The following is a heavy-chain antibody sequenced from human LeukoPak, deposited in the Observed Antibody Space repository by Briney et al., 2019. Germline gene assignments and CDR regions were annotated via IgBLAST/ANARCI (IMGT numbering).Heavy chain of an antibody. D-gene: IGHD3-16*02. CDR3: TRDGIMITFGGVIVPFDY. V-gene: IGHV3-49*04. J-gene: IGHJ4*02. Sequence: GGSLRLSCTASGFTFGDYAMSWVRQAPGKGLEWVGFIRSKAYGRTTEYAASAKGRFTISRDDSKSIAYLQMNSLKTEDTAVYYCTRDGIMITFGGVIVPFDYWGQGTLVTVSS. CDR2: IRSKAYGRTT. CDR1: GFTFGDYA.